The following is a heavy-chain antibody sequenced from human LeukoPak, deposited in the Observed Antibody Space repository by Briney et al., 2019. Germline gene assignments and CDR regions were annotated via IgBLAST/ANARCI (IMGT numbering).Heavy chain of an antibody. D-gene: IGHD3-10*01. CDR1: GYTFTGYY. J-gene: IGHJ4*02. V-gene: IGHV1-2*02. Sequence: GASVKVSCKASGYTFTGYYMHWVRQAPGQGLEWMGWINPNSGGTNYAQKFQGRVTMTRDTSISTAYMELSRLRSDDTAVYYCARAVPYYFDSGSTEEFDFWGQGTLLTVSS. CDR2: INPNSGGT. CDR3: ARAVPYYFDSGSTEEFDF.